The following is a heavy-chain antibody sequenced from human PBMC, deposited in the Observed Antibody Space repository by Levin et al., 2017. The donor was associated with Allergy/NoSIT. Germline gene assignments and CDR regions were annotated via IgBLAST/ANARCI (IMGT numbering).Heavy chain of an antibody. CDR2: INPNSGGT. V-gene: IGHV1-2*02. CDR3: ARPMIMTTVTPADY. J-gene: IGHJ4*02. Sequence: GASVKVSCKASGYTFTGYYMHWVRQAPGQGLEWMGWINPNSGGTNYAQKFQGRVTMTRDTSISTAYMELSRLRSDDTAVYYCARPMIMTTVTPADYWGQGTLVTVSS. CDR1: GYTFTGYY. D-gene: IGHD4-17*01.